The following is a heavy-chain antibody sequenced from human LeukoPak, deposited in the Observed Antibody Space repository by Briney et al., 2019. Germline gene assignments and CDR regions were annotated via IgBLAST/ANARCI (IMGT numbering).Heavy chain of an antibody. CDR1: GYTFTSYY. CDR3: ARAPRIAAAAQVPFDY. CDR2: INPSGGST. V-gene: IGHV1-46*01. Sequence: ASVTVSCKASGYTFTSYYMHWVRQAPGQGLEWMGIINPSGGSTSYAQKFQGRVTMTRDMSTSTVYMELSSLRSEDTAVYYCARAPRIAAAAQVPFDYWGQGTLVTVSS. J-gene: IGHJ4*02. D-gene: IGHD6-13*01.